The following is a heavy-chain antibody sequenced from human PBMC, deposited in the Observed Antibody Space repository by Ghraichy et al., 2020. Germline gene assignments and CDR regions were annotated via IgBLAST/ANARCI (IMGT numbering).Heavy chain of an antibody. J-gene: IGHJ3*02. V-gene: IGHV4-59*01. D-gene: IGHD1-26*01. CDR2: IYYSGST. Sequence: SETRSLTCTVSGGSISSYYWSWIRQPPGKGLEWIGYIYYSGSTNYNPSLKSRLTISVDTSKNQFSLKLSSVTAADTAVYYCARDMVVGATKYAFDIWGQGTMVTVSS. CDR1: GGSISSYY. CDR3: ARDMVVGATKYAFDI.